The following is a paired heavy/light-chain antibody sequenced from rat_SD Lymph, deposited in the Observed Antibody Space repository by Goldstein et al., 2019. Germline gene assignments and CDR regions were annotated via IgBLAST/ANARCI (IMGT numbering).Heavy chain of an antibody. J-gene: IGHJ1*01. V-gene: IGHV5-7*01. CDR1: GFTFSDYN. CDR2: ISYDGSST. Sequence: EVQLVESGGGLVQPGRSLKLSCAASGFTFSDYNMAWVRQAPKKGLEWVATISYDGSSTYYRDSVKGRFTISRDNAKSTLYLQMDSLRSEDTATYYCARVHYGYTPYFDFWGPGTMVTVSS. CDR3: ARVHYGYTPYFDF. D-gene: IGHD1-9*01.
Light chain of an antibody. J-gene: IGKJ1*01. Sequence: DIQMTQSPASLSASLGETISIECLASEGISSYLAWYQQKPGKSPQLLIYGANSLQAGVPSRFSGSGSGTQYSLKISSMQPEDEGDYFCQQSYKFPRTFGGGTKLELK. CDR1: EGISSY. V-gene: IGKV12S38*01. CDR3: QQSYKFPRT. CDR2: GAN.